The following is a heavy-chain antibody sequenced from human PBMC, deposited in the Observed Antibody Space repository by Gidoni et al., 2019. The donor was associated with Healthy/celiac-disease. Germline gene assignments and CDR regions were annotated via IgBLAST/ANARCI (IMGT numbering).Heavy chain of an antibody. CDR3: ISSSPTYPFQH. CDR2: ISYDGSNK. Sequence: QVQLVEHGGGVVQPGRSLRLPCAASGSTFSSYGMHWVRQAPGKGLEWVAVISYDGSNKYYADSVKGRFTISRDNSKNTLYLQMNSLRAEDTAVYYCISSSPTYPFQHWGQGTLVTVSS. J-gene: IGHJ1*01. D-gene: IGHD6-13*01. CDR1: GSTFSSYG. V-gene: IGHV3-30*03.